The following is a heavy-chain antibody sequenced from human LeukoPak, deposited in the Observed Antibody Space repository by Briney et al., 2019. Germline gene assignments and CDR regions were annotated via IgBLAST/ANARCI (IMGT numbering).Heavy chain of an antibody. CDR3: AKSANYDYVWGSYRFSAFDI. V-gene: IGHV3-21*01. CDR1: GFTFSSYA. Sequence: GGSLRLSCAASGFTFSSYAMHWVRQAPGKGLEWVSSISSSNSYIYNADSVKGRFTISRDNAKNSLYLQMNSLRAEDTAVYYCAKSANYDYVWGSYRFSAFDIWGQGTMVTVSS. J-gene: IGHJ3*02. D-gene: IGHD3-16*02. CDR2: ISSSNSYI.